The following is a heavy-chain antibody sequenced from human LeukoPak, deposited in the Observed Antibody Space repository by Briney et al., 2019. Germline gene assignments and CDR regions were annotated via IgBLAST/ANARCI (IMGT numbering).Heavy chain of an antibody. V-gene: IGHV4-39*01. CDR1: SGSIRSSSYY. D-gene: IGHD2-8*01. CDR3: ATANFYFQY. Sequence: SSETLSLTCTVSSGSIRSSSYYWGWIRQAPGKGLEWIGSIFYSGSTYYNPSLKSRVTMSVDTSKNQFSLKLSSVTAADTAVYYCATANFYFQYWGQGTLVTVSS. J-gene: IGHJ1*01. CDR2: IFYSGST.